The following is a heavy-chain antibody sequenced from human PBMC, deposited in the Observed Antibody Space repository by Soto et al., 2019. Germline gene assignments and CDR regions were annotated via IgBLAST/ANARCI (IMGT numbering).Heavy chain of an antibody. J-gene: IGHJ4*02. CDR2: MNSDGSTT. Sequence: GGSLRLSCAASGFTFGNYWMHWVRQAPGKGLEWVSRMNSDGSTTNYADSVKGRFTVSRDSAENSLYLQMNSLRAEDTALYYCAISQDRGGRTTFIYWGQGTQVTVSS. D-gene: IGHD3-16*01. V-gene: IGHV3-74*01. CDR1: GFTFGNYW. CDR3: AISQDRGGRTTFIY.